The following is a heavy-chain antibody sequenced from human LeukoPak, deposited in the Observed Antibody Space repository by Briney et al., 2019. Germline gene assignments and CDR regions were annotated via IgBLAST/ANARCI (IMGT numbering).Heavy chain of an antibody. CDR1: GFTFSSYG. J-gene: IGHJ4*02. CDR2: ISYDGSNK. D-gene: IGHD3-3*01. V-gene: IGHV3-30*18. Sequence: GGSLRLSCAASGFTFSSYGMHWVRQAPGKGLEWVAVISYDGSNKYYADSVKGRFTVSRDNSNNTLYLQMNSVRVEDTAVYYCAKDHYGFWSGPPPGFDYWGQGTLVTVSS. CDR3: AKDHYGFWSGPPPGFDY.